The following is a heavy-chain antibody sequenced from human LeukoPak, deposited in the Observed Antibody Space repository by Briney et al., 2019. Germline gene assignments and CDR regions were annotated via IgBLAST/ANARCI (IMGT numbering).Heavy chain of an antibody. Sequence: SEALSLTCAVYGGSFSGYYWSWIRKPPGKGLEWFGEINHSGSTNYNPSLKSRVTISVDTSKNQCSLKLSSVTAADTAAYYCARGLRLLWFGELCWFDPWGQGTLVTVSS. CDR2: INHSGST. D-gene: IGHD3-10*01. V-gene: IGHV4-34*01. J-gene: IGHJ5*02. CDR1: GGSFSGYY. CDR3: ARGLRLLWFGELCWFDP.